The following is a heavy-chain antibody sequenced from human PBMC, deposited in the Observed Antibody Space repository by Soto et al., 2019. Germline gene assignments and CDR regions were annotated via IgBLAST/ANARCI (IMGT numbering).Heavy chain of an antibody. J-gene: IGHJ6*02. CDR2: IYYSGST. D-gene: IGHD3-10*01. CDR3: ARGLITLIRGIPRLPYGMDV. Sequence: PSETLSLTCSVSGGSISTYYWSWIRQPPGKGLEWIGYIYYSGSTNYNPSLKSRVTISVDTSKNQFSLKLSSVTAADTAVYYCARGLITLIRGIPRLPYGMDVWGQGTTVTVSS. CDR1: GGSISTYY. V-gene: IGHV4-59*01.